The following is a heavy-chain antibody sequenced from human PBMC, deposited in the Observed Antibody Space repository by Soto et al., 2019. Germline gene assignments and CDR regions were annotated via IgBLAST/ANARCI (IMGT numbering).Heavy chain of an antibody. J-gene: IGHJ6*02. CDR2: LKADNGGT. CDR3: ARDVCPRGSGSPCPLSILDI. D-gene: IGHD3-10*01. Sequence: QVQLVQSGAEVKPPGASVKVSCKASGYTFTGHYMHWVRQVSGKRLEHLGWLKADNGGTYYARKLQRRVTFTRDTSTNTASMELTGLQSDDTAVYFCARDVCPRGSGSPCPLSILDIWGQGTTVVVSS. CDR1: GYTFTGHY. V-gene: IGHV1-2*02.